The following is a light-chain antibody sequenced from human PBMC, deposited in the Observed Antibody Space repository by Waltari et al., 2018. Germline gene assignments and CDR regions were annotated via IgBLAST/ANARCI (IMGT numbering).Light chain of an antibody. CDR2: HAS. CDR3: QKYESLPAT. CDR1: QSVGRY. Sequence: EIVLTQSPGTQSLSPGERATLSCRASQSVGRYLVWYQQKPGQAPRLLIYHASIRATGIPDRFSGSAYGTAFSLTISRLEPEDFAVYYCQKYESLPATFGQGTKVEI. J-gene: IGKJ1*01. V-gene: IGKV3-20*01.